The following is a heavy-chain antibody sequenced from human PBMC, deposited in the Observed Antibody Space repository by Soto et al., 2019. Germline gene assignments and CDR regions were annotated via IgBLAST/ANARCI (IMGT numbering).Heavy chain of an antibody. CDR1: GSRTTTDNY. CDR2: VYYSGGT. V-gene: IGHV4-30-4*01. Sequence: SETLSLTCTVSGSRTTTDNYWSWIRQTPGKGLEWIGHVYYSGGTDYNPSLKSRVIISVDTSKNQFSLRLTSVTVADTAIYYCGREGGVSSDGLYHLDSWGQGTLVTVSS. J-gene: IGHJ4*02. D-gene: IGHD2-2*01. CDR3: GREGGVSSDGLYHLDS.